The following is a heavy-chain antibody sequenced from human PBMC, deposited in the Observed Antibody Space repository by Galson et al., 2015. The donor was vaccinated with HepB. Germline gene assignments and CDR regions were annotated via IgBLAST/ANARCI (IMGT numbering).Heavy chain of an antibody. Sequence: SVKVSCKASGYTFTSYYMHWVRQAPGQGLEWMGIINPSGGSTSYAQKFQGRVTMTRDTSTSTVYMELSSLRSEDTAVYYCAREAPLDIVVVPAGQDYYYYGMDVWGQGTTVTVSS. CDR3: AREAPLDIVVVPAGQDYYYYGMDV. D-gene: IGHD2-2*03. CDR1: GYTFTSYY. CDR2: INPSGGST. J-gene: IGHJ6*02. V-gene: IGHV1-46*01.